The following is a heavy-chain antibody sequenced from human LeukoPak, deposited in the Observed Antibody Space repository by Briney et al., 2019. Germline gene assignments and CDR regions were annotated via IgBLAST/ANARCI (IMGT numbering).Heavy chain of an antibody. Sequence: SQTLSLTCTVSGGSISSGDYYWSWIRQPPGKGLEWIGYIYYSGSTYYNPSLKSRVTISEDTSKNQFSLKLSSVTAADTAVYYCARRVRGSGSYHLYYYMDVWGKGTTVTVSS. J-gene: IGHJ6*03. CDR3: ARRVRGSGSYHLYYYMDV. V-gene: IGHV4-30-4*08. D-gene: IGHD3-10*01. CDR2: IYYSGST. CDR1: GGSISSGDYY.